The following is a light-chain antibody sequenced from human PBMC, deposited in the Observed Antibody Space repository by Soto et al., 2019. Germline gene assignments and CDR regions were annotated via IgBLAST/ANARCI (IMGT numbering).Light chain of an antibody. CDR2: AAS. Sequence: EIVLTQSPGTLSLSPGERATLSCRASQRLTSTYLAWYQQKPGQAPRLLIYAASNRATGIPDRFSGSGSGTDFTLTISRLEPEDFVVYYCQQYSNSRPTFGGGTKVEIK. CDR3: QQYSNSRPT. V-gene: IGKV3-20*01. J-gene: IGKJ4*01. CDR1: QRLTSTY.